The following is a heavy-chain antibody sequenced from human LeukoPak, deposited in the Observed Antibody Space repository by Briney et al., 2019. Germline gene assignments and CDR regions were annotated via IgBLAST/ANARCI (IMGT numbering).Heavy chain of an antibody. V-gene: IGHV3-43*02. J-gene: IGHJ3*02. Sequence: GGSLRLSCAASGFTFDDYAMHWVRQAPGKGLEWVSLISGDGGSTYYADSVKGRFTISRDNSKNSLYLQMNSLRTEDAALYYCAKDQETGSYFAFDIWGQGTMVTVSS. CDR3: AKDQETGSYFAFDI. CDR1: GFTFDDYA. CDR2: ISGDGGST. D-gene: IGHD1-26*01.